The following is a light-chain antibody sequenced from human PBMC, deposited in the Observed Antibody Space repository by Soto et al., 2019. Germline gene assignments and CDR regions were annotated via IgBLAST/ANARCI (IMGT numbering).Light chain of an antibody. V-gene: IGKV1-39*01. CDR3: QQNAITPPWT. CDR1: QSVSRS. J-gene: IGKJ1*01. Sequence: QLTQSPSSLSASVGDRVIITCRASQSVSRSLNWYQQKPGQPPKLLLYAASTLHRGVPSRFSGSGSGTEFTLTISSLQPEDFATYYCQQNAITPPWTFGQGTKVEVK. CDR2: AAS.